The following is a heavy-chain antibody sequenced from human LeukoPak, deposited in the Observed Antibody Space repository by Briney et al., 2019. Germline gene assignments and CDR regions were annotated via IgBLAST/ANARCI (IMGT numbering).Heavy chain of an antibody. CDR2: ISYDGSNK. J-gene: IGHJ4*02. V-gene: IGHV3-30*18. CDR3: AKAPYPGDY. Sequence: GGSLRLSCAASGFTFSSYGMHWVRQAPGKGLEWVAVISYDGSNKYYADSVKGRFTISRDNSKNTLYLQMNSLRAEDTAVYYCAKAPYPGDYWGQGTLATVSS. CDR1: GFTFSSYG. D-gene: IGHD2-21*01.